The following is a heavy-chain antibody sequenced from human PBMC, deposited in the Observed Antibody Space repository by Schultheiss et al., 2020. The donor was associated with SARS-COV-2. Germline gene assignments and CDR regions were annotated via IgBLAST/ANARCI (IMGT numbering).Heavy chain of an antibody. Sequence: GGSLRLSCAASEFTFSSYSMNWVRQAPGKGLEWVAVISYDGSNKYYADSVKGRFTISRDNSKNTLYLQMNSLRAEDTAVYYCAKEKWELRDYYYYGMDVWGQGTTVTVSS. CDR1: EFTFSSYS. CDR3: AKEKWELRDYYYYGMDV. V-gene: IGHV3-30*18. D-gene: IGHD1-26*01. CDR2: ISYDGSNK. J-gene: IGHJ6*02.